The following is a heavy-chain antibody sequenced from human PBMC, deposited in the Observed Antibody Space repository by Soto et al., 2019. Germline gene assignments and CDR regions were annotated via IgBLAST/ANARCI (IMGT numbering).Heavy chain of an antibody. CDR2: ISPHKDDT. J-gene: IGHJ4*02. CDR1: GYTFSSIG. CDR3: ARELDGSGSYFNNY. V-gene: IGHV1-18*01. D-gene: IGHD3-10*01. Sequence: GASVKVSCKTSGYTFSSIGISWVGQAPGQGLEWMGWISPHKDDTYYAQRLQGRVTMTTDTSTNTAYMELRSLRSDDTAVYFCARELDGSGSYFNNYWGPGTMVTVSS.